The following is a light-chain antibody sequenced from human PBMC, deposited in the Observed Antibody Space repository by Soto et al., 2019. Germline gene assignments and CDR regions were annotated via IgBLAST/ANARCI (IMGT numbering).Light chain of an antibody. CDR2: GAS. V-gene: IGKV3-20*01. CDR1: QSVSSSY. Sequence: EIVLTQSPGTLVLSPGERATLSCSASQSVSSSYLAWYQQKPGQSPRLLIYGASSRATGIPDRFSGSGSGTDFTLTVSRLEPEDFAVYYCQPYGSSRITVGPETRLEIK. J-gene: IGKJ5*01. CDR3: QPYGSSRIT.